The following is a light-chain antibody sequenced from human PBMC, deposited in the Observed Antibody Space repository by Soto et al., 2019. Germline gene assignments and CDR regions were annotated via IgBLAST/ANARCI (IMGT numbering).Light chain of an antibody. V-gene: IGLV1-51*01. CDR1: SSNIGGNS. CDR3: GSWDSSLSAYV. CDR2: DDN. Sequence: QSVLTQPPSVSAAPGQKVTISCSGSSSNIGGNSVSWYQQLPGTAPKLLIYDDNKRPSGIPDRFSGSKSGTSATLGITGLQTGDEADYYCGSWDSSLSAYVFGPGTKVTVL. J-gene: IGLJ1*01.